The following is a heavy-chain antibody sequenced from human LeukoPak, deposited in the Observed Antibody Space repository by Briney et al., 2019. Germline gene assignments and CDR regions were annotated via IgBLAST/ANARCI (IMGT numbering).Heavy chain of an antibody. CDR1: GFTFSSYW. V-gene: IGHV3-74*01. D-gene: IGHD3-16*01. J-gene: IGHJ6*03. CDR2: LNSDGSAT. Sequence: GGSLRLSCAASGFTFSSYWMHWVRQAPGKGLVWVSRLNSDGSATTYADSVKGRFTISRDNAKNSLYLQMNSLRAEDMALYYCAKGGGGRLIYYYYMDVWGKGTTVTVSS. CDR3: AKGGGGRLIYYYYMDV.